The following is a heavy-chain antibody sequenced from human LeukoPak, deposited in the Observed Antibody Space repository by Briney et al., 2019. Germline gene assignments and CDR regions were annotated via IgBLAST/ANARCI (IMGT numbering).Heavy chain of an antibody. CDR1: GFTFSNYA. D-gene: IGHD3-22*01. V-gene: IGHV3-30-3*01. CDR3: ARAPMSYDSSGFGRAFDI. J-gene: IGHJ3*02. Sequence: GGSLRLSCAASGFTFSNYAMHWVRQAPGKGLEWVAVISYDGTNKYYADSVKGRFTISRDNSKNTMYLQMNSLRAEDTAMYCCARAPMSYDSSGFGRAFDIWGQGTMVTVSS. CDR2: ISYDGTNK.